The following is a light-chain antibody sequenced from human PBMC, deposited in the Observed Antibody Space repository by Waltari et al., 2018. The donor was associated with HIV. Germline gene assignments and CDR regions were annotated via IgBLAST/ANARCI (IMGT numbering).Light chain of an antibody. CDR2: LNK. J-gene: IGLJ1*01. CDR3: ATWDDSLNGYV. CDR1: NSNIGSNT. Sequence: QSVLTQPPSAFGTPGQRVTISCSGSNSNIGSNTVNWYQHLPGTAPKLLIYLNKQRPSGVPDRFSGSTSGTSASLASSGLQSEDEADDYCATWDDSLNGYVFGTGTKVTVL. V-gene: IGLV1-44*01.